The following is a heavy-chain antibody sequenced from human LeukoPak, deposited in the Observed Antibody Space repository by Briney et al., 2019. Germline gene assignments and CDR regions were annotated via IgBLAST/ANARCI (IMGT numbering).Heavy chain of an antibody. CDR3: ARYSGSCEAFDI. CDR2: INPNSGGT. J-gene: IGHJ3*02. D-gene: IGHD1-26*01. V-gene: IGHV1-2*02. Sequence: ASVKVSCKASGYTFTGYYMHWVRQAPGQGLEWMGWINPNSGGTNYAQKFQGRVTMTRDTSISTAYMELSRLRSDDTAMYYCARYSGSCEAFDIWGQGTMVTVSS. CDR1: GYTFTGYY.